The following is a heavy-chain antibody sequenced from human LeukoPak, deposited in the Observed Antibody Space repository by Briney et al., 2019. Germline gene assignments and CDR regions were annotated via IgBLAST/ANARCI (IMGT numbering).Heavy chain of an antibody. V-gene: IGHV1-69*13. CDR3: ARGPGDCSSTSCYTQSYYYYYMDV. J-gene: IGHJ6*03. D-gene: IGHD2-2*01. CDR1: GGTFSSYA. CDR2: IIPIFGTA. Sequence: SVKVSCKASGGTFSSYAISWVRQAPGQGLEWMGGIIPIFGTANYAQKFQGRVTITADESTSTAYMELSSLRSEDTAVYYCARGPGDCSSTSCYTQSYYYYYMDVWGKGTTVTVSS.